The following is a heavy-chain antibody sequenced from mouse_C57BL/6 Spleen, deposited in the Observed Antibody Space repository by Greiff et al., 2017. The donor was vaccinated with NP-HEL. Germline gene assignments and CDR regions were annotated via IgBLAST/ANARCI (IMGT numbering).Heavy chain of an antibody. Sequence: QVQLQQSGAELVKPGASVKVSCKASGYTFTSYWMHWVKQRPGQGLEWIGRIHPSDSDTNYNQKFKGKATLTVDQSSSTAYMQLSSLTSEDSAVYYCAIDEIQLLRSPSYWGQGTLVTVSA. V-gene: IGHV1-74*01. CDR2: IHPSDSDT. CDR3: AIDEIQLLRSPSY. D-gene: IGHD1-1*01. CDR1: GYTFTSYW. J-gene: IGHJ3*01.